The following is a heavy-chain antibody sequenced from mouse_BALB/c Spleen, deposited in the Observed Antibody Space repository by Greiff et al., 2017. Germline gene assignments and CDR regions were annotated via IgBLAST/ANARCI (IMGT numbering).Heavy chain of an antibody. CDR3: ARSLDYYGYWFAY. CDR2: ISSGSSTI. V-gene: IGHV5-17*02. Sequence: DVMLVESGGGLVQPGGSRKLSCAASGFTFSSFGMHWVRQAPEKGLEWVAYISSGSSTIYYADTVKGRFTISRVNPKNTLFLQMTSLRSEDTAMYYCARSLDYYGYWFAYWGQGTLVTVSA. D-gene: IGHD1-2*01. CDR1: GFTFSSFG. J-gene: IGHJ3*01.